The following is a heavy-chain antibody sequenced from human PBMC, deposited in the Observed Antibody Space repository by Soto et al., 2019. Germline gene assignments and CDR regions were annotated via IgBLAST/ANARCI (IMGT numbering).Heavy chain of an antibody. Sequence: SETLSLTCTVSGGSISSSSYYWGWIRQPPGKGLEWIGSIYYSGSTYYNPSLKSRVTISVDTSKNQFSLKLSSVTAADTAVYYCASAKRLWFGELLSPNWFDPWGQGTLVTAPQ. CDR3: ASAKRLWFGELLSPNWFDP. D-gene: IGHD3-10*01. J-gene: IGHJ5*02. V-gene: IGHV4-39*01. CDR2: IYYSGST. CDR1: GGSISSSSYY.